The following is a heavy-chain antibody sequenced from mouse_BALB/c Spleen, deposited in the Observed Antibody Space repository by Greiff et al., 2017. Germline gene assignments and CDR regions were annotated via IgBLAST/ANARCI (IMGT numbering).Heavy chain of an antibody. CDR2: IYPGDGDT. CDR1: GYAFSSYW. J-gene: IGHJ4*01. V-gene: IGHV1-80*01. CDR3: ASTGTEAMDY. D-gene: IGHD4-1*01. Sequence: QVQLQQSGAELVRPGSSVKISCKASGYAFSSYWMNWVKQRPGQGLEWIGQIYPGDGDTNYNGKFKGKATLTADKSSSTAYMQLSSLTSEDSAVYFCASTGTEAMDYWGQGTSVTVSS.